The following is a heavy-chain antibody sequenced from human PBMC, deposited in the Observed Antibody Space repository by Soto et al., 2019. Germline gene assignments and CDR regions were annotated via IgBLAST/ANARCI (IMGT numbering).Heavy chain of an antibody. Sequence: ASVKVSCKASGYTFTGYYMHWVRQAPGQGLEWMGWINPNSGGKNYAQKFQGRVTMTRETSISTAYMELSRMRSDDTAVYYCASLWAPWARPYNWFDPWGQGTMVTV. V-gene: IGHV1-2*02. D-gene: IGHD2-21*01. CDR3: ASLWAPWARPYNWFDP. CDR2: INPNSGGK. J-gene: IGHJ5*02. CDR1: GYTFTGYY.